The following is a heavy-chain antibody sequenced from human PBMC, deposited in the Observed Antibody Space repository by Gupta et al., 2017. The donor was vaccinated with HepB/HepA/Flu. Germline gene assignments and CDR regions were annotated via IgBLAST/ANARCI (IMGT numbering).Heavy chain of an antibody. CDR1: GFTFDDYA. V-gene: IGHV3-43*02. CDR2: LTGDAGTT. J-gene: IGHJ6*02. CDR3: AKDFPGGNSVDV. D-gene: IGHD2-21*02. Sequence: EVQLVESGGGVVQPGGSLRLSCAASGFTFDDYAMHWVRQAPGKGLEWVSTLTGDAGTTNYADSVKGRFTISRDNSKNLLYLETNSLRSEDTAGYYCAKDFPGGNSVDVWGQGTMVTVSS.